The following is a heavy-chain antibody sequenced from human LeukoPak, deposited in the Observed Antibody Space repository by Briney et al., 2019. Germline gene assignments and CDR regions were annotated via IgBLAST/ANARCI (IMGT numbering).Heavy chain of an antibody. V-gene: IGHV4-59*01. D-gene: IGHD6-6*01. J-gene: IGHJ4*02. CDR2: ISYSGNT. Sequence: SETLSLTCIVSGGSISSYQWSWIRQPPGKGLEWIGYISYSGNTNYNFSLKSRVTIPEDMSKNQFSLNLSSVTAADTAVYYCARGGIAALGYWGQGTLVTVSS. CDR1: GGSISSYQ. CDR3: ARGGIAALGY.